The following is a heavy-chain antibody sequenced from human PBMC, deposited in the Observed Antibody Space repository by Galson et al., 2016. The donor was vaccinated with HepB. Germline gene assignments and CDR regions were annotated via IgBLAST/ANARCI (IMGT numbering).Heavy chain of an antibody. D-gene: IGHD3-10*01. CDR1: GFTVSSTH. V-gene: IGHV3-53*01. CDR3: ASRSGARYWYFDL. CDR2: IHRDGYI. Sequence: SLRLSCADSGFTVSSTHMAWVRQAPGRGLEWVSSIHRDGYINYADSVKGRFTISRDNSKNTLSLQMNSLRDDDTAVYYCASRSGARYWYFDLWGRGTLVTVSS. J-gene: IGHJ2*01.